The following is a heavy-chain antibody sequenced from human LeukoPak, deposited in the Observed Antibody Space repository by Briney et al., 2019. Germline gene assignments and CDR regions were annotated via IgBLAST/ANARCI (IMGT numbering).Heavy chain of an antibody. J-gene: IGHJ4*02. CDR3: AHGGVTGTKY. Sequence: SGPTLVKPTQTLTLTCTFSGFSLSTNGVGVGWIRQPPGKALDWLALIYWDDDKRYSPSLKTRLSITKDTSKNQVVLTMTNMGPVDTATYYCAHGGVTGTKYWGQGTLVTVSS. V-gene: IGHV2-5*02. CDR1: GFSLSTNGVG. D-gene: IGHD1-20*01. CDR2: IYWDDDK.